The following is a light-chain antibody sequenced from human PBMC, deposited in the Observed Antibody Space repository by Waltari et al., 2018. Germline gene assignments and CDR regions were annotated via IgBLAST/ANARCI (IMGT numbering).Light chain of an antibody. CDR2: ENN. CDR3: ATWDNSLSEVV. CDR1: ISNLGNYS. J-gene: IGLJ2*01. Sequence: QSVLTHPPSVSAAPGPKVTISCSGGISNLGNYSLSWYHQLPGAAPKLLIYENNKRPSGIPDRFSASKSGTSATLGITGLQIGDEADYYCATWDNSLSEVVFGGGTKLTVL. V-gene: IGLV1-51*01.